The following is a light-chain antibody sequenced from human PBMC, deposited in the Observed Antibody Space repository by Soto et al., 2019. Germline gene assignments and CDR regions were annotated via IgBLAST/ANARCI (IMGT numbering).Light chain of an antibody. CDR2: DAS. Sequence: DIQMTQSPFTLSASVGDRVTISCRASQNINKRLAWHQQKPGKAPKVLIYDASNLKSGVPSRFSGSGSGTEFILTISSLQPDDFATYYCQQYSSYRTFGQGTKVEIK. J-gene: IGKJ1*01. CDR3: QQYSSYRT. V-gene: IGKV1-5*01. CDR1: QNINKR.